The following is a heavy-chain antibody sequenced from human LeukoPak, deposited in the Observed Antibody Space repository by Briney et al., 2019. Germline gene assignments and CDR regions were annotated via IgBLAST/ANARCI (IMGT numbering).Heavy chain of an antibody. D-gene: IGHD3-22*01. Sequence: GGSLRLSCAASGFTFDDYGMSWGRQAPGKGLEWVSGINWNGGSTGYADSVKGRFTISRDNAKNSLYLQMNSLRAEDTALYYCARDTYYYDSSGYLEVGSDAFDIWGQGTMVTVSS. CDR3: ARDTYYYDSSGYLEVGSDAFDI. CDR2: INWNGGST. CDR1: GFTFDDYG. J-gene: IGHJ3*02. V-gene: IGHV3-20*04.